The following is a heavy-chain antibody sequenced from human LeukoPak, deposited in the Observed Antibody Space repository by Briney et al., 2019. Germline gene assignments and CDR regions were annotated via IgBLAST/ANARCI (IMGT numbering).Heavy chain of an antibody. J-gene: IGHJ3*02. CDR3: AKYSSKNAFDI. D-gene: IGHD6-13*01. CDR1: GFTFSNYG. CDR2: IWYDGSNK. V-gene: IGHV3-33*06. Sequence: PGRSLRLSCAASGFTFSNYGMHWVRQAPGKGLEWVAVIWYDGSNKYYADSVKGRFTISRDNSKNTLYLQMNSLRAEDTAVYYCAKYSSKNAFDIWGQGTMVTVSS.